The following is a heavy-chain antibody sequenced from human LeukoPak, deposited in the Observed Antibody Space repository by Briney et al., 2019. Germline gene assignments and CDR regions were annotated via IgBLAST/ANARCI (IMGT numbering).Heavy chain of an antibody. Sequence: GGSLRLSCAASGFTFSRYAMSWVRQAPGKGLEWVSGISGSGGGTYYADSVKGRFTISRDNSKNTLYLQMNSLRAEDTAVYYCAKGGGYNTYYFDYWGQGTLVTVPS. CDR3: AKGGGYNTYYFDY. V-gene: IGHV3-23*01. D-gene: IGHD5-24*01. CDR1: GFTFSRYA. J-gene: IGHJ4*02. CDR2: ISGSGGGT.